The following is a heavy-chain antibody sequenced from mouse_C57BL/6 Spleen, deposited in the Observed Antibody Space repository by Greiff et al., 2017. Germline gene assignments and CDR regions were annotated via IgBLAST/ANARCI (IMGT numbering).Heavy chain of an antibody. CDR3: ARWDRYD. J-gene: IGHJ2*01. V-gene: IGHV1-50*01. D-gene: IGHD2-14*01. Sequence: VQLQQPGAELVKPGASVKLSCKASGYTFTSYWMQWVKQRPGQGLEWIGEIDPSDSYTNYNQKFKGKATLTVDTSSSTAYMQLSSLTSEDSAVYYCARWDRYDWGKGTTLTASS. CDR1: GYTFTSYW. CDR2: IDPSDSYT.